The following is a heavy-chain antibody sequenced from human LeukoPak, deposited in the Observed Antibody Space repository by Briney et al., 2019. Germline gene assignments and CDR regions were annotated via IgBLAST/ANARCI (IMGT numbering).Heavy chain of an antibody. V-gene: IGHV1-2*06. Sequence: GASVKVSCKASGYTFTGYYMHRVRQAPGQGLEWMGRINPNSGGTNYAQKFQARVAMTRDTSISTAYMELSRLTSDDTAVYFCAREAYCGGDCSISHFVYWGQGTLVTVSS. CDR3: AREAYCGGDCSISHFVY. D-gene: IGHD2-21*02. CDR1: GYTFTGYY. J-gene: IGHJ4*02. CDR2: INPNSGGT.